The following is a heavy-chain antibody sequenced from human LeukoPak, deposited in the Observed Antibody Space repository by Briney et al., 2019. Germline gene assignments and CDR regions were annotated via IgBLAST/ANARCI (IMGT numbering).Heavy chain of an antibody. D-gene: IGHD2-2*01. Sequence: PGGSLRLSCAASGFTFSSFEMNWVRQAPGKGLEWVSYISSSGSTIYYADSVKGRFTISRDNAKNSLYLQMNSLRAEDTALYYCASAIRAAFDSWGQGTLVTVSS. CDR1: GFTFSSFE. CDR2: ISSSGSTI. J-gene: IGHJ4*02. CDR3: ASAIRAAFDS. V-gene: IGHV3-48*03.